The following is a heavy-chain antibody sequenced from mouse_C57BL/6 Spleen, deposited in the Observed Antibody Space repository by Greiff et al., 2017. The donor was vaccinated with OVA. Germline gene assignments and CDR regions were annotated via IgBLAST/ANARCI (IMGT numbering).Heavy chain of an antibody. D-gene: IGHD3-2*02. Sequence: QVQLQQPGAELVMPGASVKLSCKASGYTFTSYWMHWVKQRPGQGLEWIGEIDPSDSYTNYNQKFKVKSTLTVDKSSSTAYMQLSSLTSEDSAVYYCARYSSGSYYAMDYWGQGTSVTVSS. CDR1: GYTFTSYW. J-gene: IGHJ4*01. CDR3: ARYSSGSYYAMDY. V-gene: IGHV1-69*01. CDR2: IDPSDSYT.